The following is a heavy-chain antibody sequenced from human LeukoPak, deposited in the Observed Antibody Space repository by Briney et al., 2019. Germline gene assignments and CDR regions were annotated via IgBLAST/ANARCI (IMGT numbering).Heavy chain of an antibody. J-gene: IGHJ4*02. D-gene: IGHD3-22*01. CDR1: GYSFTNYW. Sequence: GESLKISCKGSGYSFTNYWIGWVRQMPGKGLEWMGIIYPGDSDTRYSPSFQGQVTISVDKSISTAYLQWSSLRASDTAMYYCARLPYYDTSGYLDYWGQGTLVIVSS. V-gene: IGHV5-51*01. CDR3: ARLPYYDTSGYLDY. CDR2: IYPGDSDT.